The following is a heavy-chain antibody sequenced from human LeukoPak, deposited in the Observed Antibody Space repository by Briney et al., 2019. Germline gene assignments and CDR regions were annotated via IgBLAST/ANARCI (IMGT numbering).Heavy chain of an antibody. CDR1: GGSFSGYY. CDR2: INHSGSI. CDR3: ARDPSFFLYSSSGFDP. Sequence: PSETLSLTCAVYGGSFSGYYWSWIRQPPGKGLEWIGEINHSGSINYNPSLKSRVTISVDTSKNQFSLKLSSVTAADTAVYYCARDPSFFLYSSSGFDPWGQGTLVTVSS. J-gene: IGHJ5*02. V-gene: IGHV4-34*01. D-gene: IGHD6-6*01.